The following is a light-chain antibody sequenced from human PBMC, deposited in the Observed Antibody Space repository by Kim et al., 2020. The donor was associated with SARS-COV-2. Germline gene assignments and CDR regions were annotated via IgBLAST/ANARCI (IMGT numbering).Light chain of an antibody. Sequence: GQSLTISCTGTSSDVGGYNYVAWYQQHPGKAPKLMIYDVTKWPSGVSSRFSGSKSGNTASLTISGLQAEDEADYYCSSYTSSSTWVFGGGTKLTVL. CDR1: SSDVGGYNY. V-gene: IGLV2-14*03. CDR3: SSYTSSSTWV. J-gene: IGLJ3*02. CDR2: DVT.